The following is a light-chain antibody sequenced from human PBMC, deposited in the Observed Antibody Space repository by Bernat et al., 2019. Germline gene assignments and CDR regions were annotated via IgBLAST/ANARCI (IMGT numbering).Light chain of an antibody. CDR3: CSYADSSTLV. Sequence: QSALTQPASVSGSPGQSITISCTGTSSDVGSFNLVSWYQQHPGKAPKLMISEVSKRPSGVSNRFSGSKSGNTASLTISGLQAEDESDYYCCSYADSSTLVFGGGTKLTVL. CDR2: EVS. V-gene: IGLV2-23*02. J-gene: IGLJ3*02. CDR1: SSDVGSFNL.